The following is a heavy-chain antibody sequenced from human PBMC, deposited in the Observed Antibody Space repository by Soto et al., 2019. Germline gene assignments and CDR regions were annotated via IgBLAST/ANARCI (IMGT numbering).Heavy chain of an antibody. CDR3: AREIGRGAAQTNYMDV. D-gene: IGHD6-6*01. CDR1: GFTVSSNY. J-gene: IGHJ6*03. V-gene: IGHV3-66*01. Sequence: EVQLVESGGGLVQPGGSLRLSCAASGFTVSSNYMSWVRQAPGKGLEWVSVIYSGGSTFYADSVKGRFTISRDNSKNTVYIQMTSLRAEDAGVYYCAREIGRGAAQTNYMDVWGKGTTVTVS. CDR2: IYSGGST.